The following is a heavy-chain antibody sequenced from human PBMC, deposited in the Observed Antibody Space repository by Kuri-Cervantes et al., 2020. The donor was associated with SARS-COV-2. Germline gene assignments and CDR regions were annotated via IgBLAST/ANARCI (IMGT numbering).Heavy chain of an antibody. Sequence: SETLSLTCTVSGGSISSSGYYWGWIRQPPGKGLEWIGSIYHSGSTYYNPSLKSRVTISVDTSKNQFSLKLSSVTAADTAVYYCAKESLLPSPGFGVVITEGGFDYWGQGTLVTVSS. CDR1: GGSISSSGYY. CDR3: AKESLLPSPGFGVVITEGGFDY. J-gene: IGHJ4*02. CDR2: IYHSGST. D-gene: IGHD3-3*01. V-gene: IGHV4-39*07.